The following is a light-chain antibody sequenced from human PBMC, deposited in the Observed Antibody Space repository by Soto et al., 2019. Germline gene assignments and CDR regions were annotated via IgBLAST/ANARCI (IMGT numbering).Light chain of an antibody. CDR1: SSEVGVYNY. Sequence: QSALPQPASVSGSPGPSSTISCTGTSSEVGVYNYVSWYQQHPGKAPKLMIYEVSNRPSGVSNRFSGSKSGNTASLTISGLQAEDEADYYCSSYTSSSTLVVFGGGTKLTVL. CDR3: SSYTSSSTLVV. CDR2: EVS. V-gene: IGLV2-14*01. J-gene: IGLJ2*01.